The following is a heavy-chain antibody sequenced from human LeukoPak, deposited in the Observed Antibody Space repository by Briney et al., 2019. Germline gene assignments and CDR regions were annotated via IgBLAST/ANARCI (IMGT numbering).Heavy chain of an antibody. CDR3: ARDMITFATREMRY. J-gene: IGHJ4*02. D-gene: IGHD3-16*01. CDR1: GFTVSGNY. CDR2: IYSGGST. Sequence: GGSLRLSCAASGFTVSGNYMSWVRQAPGKGLEWVSVIYSGGSTYYADSVKGRFTISRDNSKNTLYLQMNSLRAEDTAVYYCARDMITFATREMRYWGQGTLVTVSS. V-gene: IGHV3-66*02.